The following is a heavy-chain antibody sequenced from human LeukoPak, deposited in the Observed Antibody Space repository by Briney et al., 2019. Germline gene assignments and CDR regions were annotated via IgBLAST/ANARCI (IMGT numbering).Heavy chain of an antibody. CDR1: GGSVSSGRYY. J-gene: IGHJ5*02. CDR2: IYYSGST. Sequence: SETLSLTCTVSGGSVSSGRYYWSWIRQPPGTGLEWIGYIYYSGSTNYNPSLKSRVTISVDTSKNQFSLKLSSVTAADTAVYYCARGAYYDFWSGPPMGLDPWGQGTLVTVSS. CDR3: ARGAYYDFWSGPPMGLDP. V-gene: IGHV4-61*01. D-gene: IGHD3-3*01.